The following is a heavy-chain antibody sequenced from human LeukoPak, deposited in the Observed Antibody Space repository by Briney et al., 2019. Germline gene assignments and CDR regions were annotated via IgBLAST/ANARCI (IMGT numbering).Heavy chain of an antibody. V-gene: IGHV3-11*01. CDR2: ISTSGSTI. CDR3: AKVSIVGADTLRNYDY. CDR1: GFTFSDYY. D-gene: IGHD1-26*01. Sequence: PGGSLRLPCAASGFTFSDYYMSWIRQAPGKGLEWVSYISTSGSTIYYADSVKGRFTISRDNAKNTLYLQMNGLRADDTAIYYCAKVSIVGADTLRNYDYWGQGTLVTVSS. J-gene: IGHJ4*02.